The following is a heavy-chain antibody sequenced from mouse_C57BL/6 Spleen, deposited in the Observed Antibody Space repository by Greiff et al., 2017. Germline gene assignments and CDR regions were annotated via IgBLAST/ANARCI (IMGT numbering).Heavy chain of an antibody. CDR1: GYSITSGYY. J-gene: IGHJ3*01. CDR3: ARDDYDSAY. V-gene: IGHV3-6*01. Sequence: DVKLVESGPGLVKPSQSLSLTCSVTGYSITSGYYWNWIRQFPGNKLEWMGYISYDGSNNYNPSLKNRISITRDTSKNQFFLKLNSVTTEDTATYYCARDDYDSAYWGQGTLVTVSA. D-gene: IGHD2-4*01. CDR2: ISYDGSN.